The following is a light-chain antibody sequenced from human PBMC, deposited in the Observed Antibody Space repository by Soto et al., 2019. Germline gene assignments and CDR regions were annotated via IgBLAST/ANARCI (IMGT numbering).Light chain of an antibody. CDR3: HQRQSWPRT. V-gene: IGKV3-11*01. Sequence: PGDRVTLSCRASQYLNTRLAWYQHRPGQAPRLLIYQTSIRAAGIPARFSARGSGTDFTLTISDVQPEDFALYYCHQRQSWPRTFGQGTKVDI. CDR2: QTS. CDR1: QYLNTR. J-gene: IGKJ1*01.